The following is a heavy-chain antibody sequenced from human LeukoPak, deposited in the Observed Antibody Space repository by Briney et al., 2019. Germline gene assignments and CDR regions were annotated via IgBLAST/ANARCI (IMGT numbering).Heavy chain of an antibody. V-gene: IGHV1-18*01. CDR3: ARAAGYDILTGYYIETTFDP. D-gene: IGHD3-9*01. Sequence: ASVKVSCTACGHTFTSYGISWVRQAPGQGLEWMGWISAYSGYTNYAQKVQGRVTMTTDTSTSTAYMELRRLRSDDTAVYYCARAAGYDILTGYYIETTFDPWGQGTLVTVSS. CDR2: ISAYSGYT. J-gene: IGHJ5*02. CDR1: GHTFTSYG.